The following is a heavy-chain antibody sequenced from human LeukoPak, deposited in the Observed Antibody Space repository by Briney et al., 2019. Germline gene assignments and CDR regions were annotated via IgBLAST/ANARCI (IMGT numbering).Heavy chain of an antibody. J-gene: IGHJ3*02. CDR1: RYTFTGYY. D-gene: IGHD3-10*01. V-gene: IGHV1-2*02. CDR3: ARNIWFGESADAFDI. Sequence: RASVKVSCKASRYTFTGYYMHWVRQAPGQGLEWMGWINPNSGVTDYAQKFQGRVTMTRDKSIRTAYMELSRLTSDDTAVYYCARNIWFGESADAFDIWGQGTMVTVSS. CDR2: INPNSGVT.